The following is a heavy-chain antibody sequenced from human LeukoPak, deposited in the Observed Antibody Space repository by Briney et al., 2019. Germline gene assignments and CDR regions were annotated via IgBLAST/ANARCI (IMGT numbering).Heavy chain of an antibody. Sequence: PSETLSLTCTVSGGSISRYYWGWIRQPPGKGLEWIGYVYYSGSTDYNPSLKSRVTISEDTSKNQFSLNLSSVTAADTAVYYCARGRDGYNYGPFDYWAREPWSPSPQ. V-gene: IGHV4-59*01. CDR1: GGSISRYY. D-gene: IGHD5-24*01. CDR3: ARGRDGYNYGPFDY. J-gene: IGHJ4*02. CDR2: VYYSGST.